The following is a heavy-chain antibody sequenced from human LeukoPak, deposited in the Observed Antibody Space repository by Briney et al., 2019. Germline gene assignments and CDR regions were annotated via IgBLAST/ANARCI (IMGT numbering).Heavy chain of an antibody. CDR1: GGSISSYY. CDR2: IYYSGST. J-gene: IGHJ5*02. Sequence: SETLSLTCTVSGGSISSYYWSWIRQPPGKGLEWIGYIYYSGSTNYNPSLKSRVTISVDTSKNQFSLKLSSVTAADTAVYYCARERLSFTYYYGSGSYYTGSNWFDPWGQGTLVTVSS. CDR3: ARERLSFTYYYGSGSYYTGSNWFDP. D-gene: IGHD3-10*01. V-gene: IGHV4-59*12.